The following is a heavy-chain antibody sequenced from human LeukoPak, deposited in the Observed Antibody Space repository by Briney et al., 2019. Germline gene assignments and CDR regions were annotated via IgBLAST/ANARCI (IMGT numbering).Heavy chain of an antibody. CDR2: ISAYNGNT. J-gene: IGHJ4*02. D-gene: IGHD3-10*01. Sequence: ASVKVSFTASGGTFTIYAISWVRPAPGQGGEWMGWISAYNGNTNYAHNLQGRVTMTTDTSTSTAYMELRSLRSDDTAVYYCARERITMVRGVIITAEGLDYWGQGTLVTVSS. CDR1: GGTFTIYA. V-gene: IGHV1-18*01. CDR3: ARERITMVRGVIITAEGLDY.